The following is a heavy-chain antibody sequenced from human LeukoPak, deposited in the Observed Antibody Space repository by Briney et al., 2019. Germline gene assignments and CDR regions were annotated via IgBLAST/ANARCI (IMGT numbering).Heavy chain of an antibody. J-gene: IGHJ5*02. CDR1: GGTFSSYA. V-gene: IGHV1-69*05. CDR2: IIPIFGKA. Sequence: ASVKVSSKASGGTFSSYAISWVRQAPGQGLEWMGGIIPIFGKANYAQKFQGRVTITTDESTSTAYKELSSLRSEDTAVYCCARGEGHNWFDPWGQGTLVTVSS. CDR3: ARGEGHNWFDP.